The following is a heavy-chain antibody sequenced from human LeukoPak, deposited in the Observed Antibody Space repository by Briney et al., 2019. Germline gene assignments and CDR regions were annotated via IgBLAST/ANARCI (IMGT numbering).Heavy chain of an antibody. D-gene: IGHD3-3*01. Sequence: GGSLRLSCAASGFTFSSYWMTWVRQAPGKGLEWVANIKQDESEKYYVDSVKGRFTISRDNAMNSLSLQMNSLRAEDTAVYYCARVFSDFWSGSSYYFDCWGQGTLVIVSS. V-gene: IGHV3-7*01. CDR1: GFTFSSYW. CDR2: IKQDESEK. CDR3: ARVFSDFWSGSSYYFDC. J-gene: IGHJ4*02.